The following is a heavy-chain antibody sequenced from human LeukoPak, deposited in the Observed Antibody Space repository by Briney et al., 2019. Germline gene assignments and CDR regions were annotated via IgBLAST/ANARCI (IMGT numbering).Heavy chain of an antibody. CDR3: ARSSGGYYYYGMDV. V-gene: IGHV4-59*01. D-gene: IGHD3-10*01. J-gene: IGHJ6*02. Sequence: SETLSLTCTVSGGSIINYYWSWIRQPPGKGLEWIGYIYYSGSTSYNASLRSRVTKSVDTPKNQFSLELSSVTAADTAVYYCARSSGGYYYYGMDVWGRGTTVTVSS. CDR2: IYYSGST. CDR1: GGSIINYY.